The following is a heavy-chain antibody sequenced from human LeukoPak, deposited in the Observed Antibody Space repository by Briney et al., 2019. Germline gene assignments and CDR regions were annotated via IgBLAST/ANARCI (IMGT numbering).Heavy chain of an antibody. J-gene: IGHJ4*02. CDR3: ARDQRGYGSGSYCDY. CDR2: ISYDGSNK. Sequence: GGSLRLSCAASGFTFSSYGMHWVRQAPGKGLEWVAVISYDGSNKYYADSVKGRFTISRDNSKNTLYLQMNSLRAEDTAVYYCARDQRGYGSGSYCDYWGQGTLVTVSS. CDR1: GFTFSSYG. V-gene: IGHV3-30*03. D-gene: IGHD3-10*01.